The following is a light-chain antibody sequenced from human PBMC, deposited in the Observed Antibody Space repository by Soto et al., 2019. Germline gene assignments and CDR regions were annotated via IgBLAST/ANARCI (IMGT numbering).Light chain of an antibody. CDR2: EGS. J-gene: IGLJ1*01. Sequence: SVLTQPASVSGSPGQSITISCTGTSSDVGSYNLVSWYQQHPGKAPKLMIYEGSKRPSGASNRFSGSKSGNTASLTISGLQAEDEADYYCCSYAGSSTLYVFGTGTKVTVL. V-gene: IGLV2-23*01. CDR1: SSDVGSYNL. CDR3: CSYAGSSTLYV.